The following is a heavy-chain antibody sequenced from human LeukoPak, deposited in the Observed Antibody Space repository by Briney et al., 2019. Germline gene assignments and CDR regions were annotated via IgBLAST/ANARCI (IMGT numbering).Heavy chain of an antibody. CDR3: ARGLDNYGSGSSD. J-gene: IGHJ4*02. Sequence: GGSLRLSCVASGFTFSDYGMHWVRQAPGKGLEWVAVISYDGSNKYYADSVKGRFTISRDNSKNTLYLQMNSLRAEDTAVYYCARGLDNYGSGSSDWGQGTLVTVSS. V-gene: IGHV3-30*03. D-gene: IGHD3-10*01. CDR2: ISYDGSNK. CDR1: GFTFSDYG.